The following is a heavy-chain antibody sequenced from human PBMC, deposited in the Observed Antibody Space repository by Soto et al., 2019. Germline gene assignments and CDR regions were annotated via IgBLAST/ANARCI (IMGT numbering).Heavy chain of an antibody. J-gene: IGHJ3*02. CDR1: GYSFTSYW. V-gene: IGHV5-10-1*01. D-gene: IGHD3-22*01. CDR3: ARHGVGMIVEHAFDI. Sequence: PGEALKISCKGSGYSFTSYWISWVRQMPGKGLEWMGRIDPSDSYTNYSPSFQGHVTISADKSISTAYLQWSSLKASDTAMYYCARHGVGMIVEHAFDIWGQGTMVTVSS. CDR2: IDPSDSYT.